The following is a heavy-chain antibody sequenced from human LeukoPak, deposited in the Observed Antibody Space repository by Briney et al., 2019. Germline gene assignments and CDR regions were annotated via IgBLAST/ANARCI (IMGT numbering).Heavy chain of an antibody. CDR1: GFTFSSYA. V-gene: IGHV3-30-3*01. J-gene: IGHJ1*01. CDR3: AKDPEDCSGGSCYSEYFQH. CDR2: ISYDGSNK. D-gene: IGHD2-15*01. Sequence: GRSLRLSCAASGFTFSSYAMHWVRQAPGKGLEWVAVISYDGSNKYYADSVKGRFTISRDNSKNTLYLQMNSLRAEDTAVYYCAKDPEDCSGGSCYSEYFQHWGQGTLVTVSS.